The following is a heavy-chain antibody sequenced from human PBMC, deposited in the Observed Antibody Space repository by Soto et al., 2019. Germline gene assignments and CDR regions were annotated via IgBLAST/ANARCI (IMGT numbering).Heavy chain of an antibody. J-gene: IGHJ6*03. CDR2: INSDGSST. V-gene: IGHV3-74*01. CDR3: ARGASGRYYMDV. Sequence: GGSLRLSCAASGFTFSSYWMHWVRQAPGKGLVWVSRINSDGSSTSYADSVKGRFTISRDNAKNTLYLQMNSLRAEDTAVYICARGASGRYYMDVWGKGTTVTVSS. D-gene: IGHD3-10*01. CDR1: GFTFSSYW.